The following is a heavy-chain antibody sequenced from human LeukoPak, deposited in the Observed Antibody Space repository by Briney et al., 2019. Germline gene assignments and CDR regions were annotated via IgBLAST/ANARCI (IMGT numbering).Heavy chain of an antibody. CDR3: ARHFPMTTYDS. CDR1: GGSMSSYY. CDR2: IHYTGST. J-gene: IGHJ4*02. Sequence: SETLSLTCTASGGSMSSYYWSWIRQPPGKGLEWIGYIHYTGSTNYNPSLNSRVTISVDTSKNQFSLRLSSVAAADTAVYYCARHFPMTTYDSWGQGTLVTVSS. D-gene: IGHD4-11*01. V-gene: IGHV4-59*08.